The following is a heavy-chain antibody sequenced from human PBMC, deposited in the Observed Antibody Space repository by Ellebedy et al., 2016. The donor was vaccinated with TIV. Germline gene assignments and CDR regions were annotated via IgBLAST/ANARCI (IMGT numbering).Heavy chain of an antibody. CDR1: GFTFSNHS. J-gene: IGHJ6*02. D-gene: IGHD1-26*01. V-gene: IGHV3-48*04. Sequence: GESLKISCAASGFTFSNHSMNWVRQAPGKGLEWVSDISISDSTIYYADSVKGRFTISRDNAKNSLYLQRNSLRAEDTAVYYWARDRSGSYYYYDGMDVWGQGTTVTVSS. CDR2: ISISDSTI. CDR3: ARDRSGSYYYYDGMDV.